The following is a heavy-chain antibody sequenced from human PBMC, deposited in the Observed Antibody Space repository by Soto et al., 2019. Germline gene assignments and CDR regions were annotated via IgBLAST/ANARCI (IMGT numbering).Heavy chain of an antibody. V-gene: IGHV3-33*01. D-gene: IGHD2-8*01. CDR1: VRSFNRNG. J-gene: IGHJ6*02. CDR3: ARARYAGDYLYYGLDV. CDR2: IWYDGSKT. Sequence: GGCXRLSGASAVRSFNRNGRRGVRHAPGKGLEWVAVIWYDGSKTAYSDSVKGRFTISRDNANNTLYLQMNSVRDEDTAIYHSARARYAGDYLYYGLDVWGHGTTVTV.